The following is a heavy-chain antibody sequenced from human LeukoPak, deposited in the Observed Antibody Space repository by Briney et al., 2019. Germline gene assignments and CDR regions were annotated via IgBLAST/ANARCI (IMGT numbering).Heavy chain of an antibody. CDR1: EFIFSNYG. J-gene: IGHJ4*02. Sequence: GRSLRLSCAASEFIFSNYGVHWVRQAPGKGLEWVAVISYDGSDKYYVDSVKGRFTISRDNSKNTLYLQMNGLRAEDTAVYYCAKDQSAGYYDSSGYWGYFDYWGQGTLVTLSS. CDR3: AKDQSAGYYDSSGYWGYFDY. V-gene: IGHV3-30*18. D-gene: IGHD3-22*01. CDR2: ISYDGSDK.